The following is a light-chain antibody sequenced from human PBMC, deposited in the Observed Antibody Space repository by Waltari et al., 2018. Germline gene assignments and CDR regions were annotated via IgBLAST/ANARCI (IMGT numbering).Light chain of an antibody. V-gene: IGKV3-20*01. J-gene: IGKJ1*01. CDR3: QHYVRLPVT. Sequence: EIVLTQSPCTLSLSPGETATLSCRASQSFTRYLAWYQHKPGQAPRLLIYDASTRAAGIAERFSGSGFGTDFTLTISRLEPEDAAVYYCQHYVRLPVTFGQGTKVEI. CDR2: DAS. CDR1: QSFTRY.